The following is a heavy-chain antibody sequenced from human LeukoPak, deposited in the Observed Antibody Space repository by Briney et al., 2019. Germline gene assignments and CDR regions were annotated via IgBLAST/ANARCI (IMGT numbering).Heavy chain of an antibody. Sequence: PSETLSLTCTVSGGSMRSSSWSWIRQPPGKGLEWIGYIYYSGSTNYNPSLKSRVTISVDTSKNQFSLKLSSVTAADTAVYYCARYDSSGYSPDAFDIWGQGTMVTVSS. D-gene: IGHD3-22*01. CDR3: ARYDSSGYSPDAFDI. CDR2: IYYSGST. CDR1: GGSMRSSS. J-gene: IGHJ3*02. V-gene: IGHV4-59*08.